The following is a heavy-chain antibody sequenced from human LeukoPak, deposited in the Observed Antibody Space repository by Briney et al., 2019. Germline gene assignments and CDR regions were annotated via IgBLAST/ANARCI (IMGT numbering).Heavy chain of an antibody. D-gene: IGHD3-10*01. J-gene: IGHJ4*02. V-gene: IGHV3-74*01. CDR3: ARRGLNGSPI. CDR1: GFTVSNNF. CDR2: INSDGSSI. Sequence: GGSLRLSCAASGFTVSNNFMHWVRQAPGKGPVWVSRINSDGSSITYADSVKGRFTISRDNARNTLYLQMNSLRAEDTAVYYCARRGLNGSPIWGQGTLVTVAS.